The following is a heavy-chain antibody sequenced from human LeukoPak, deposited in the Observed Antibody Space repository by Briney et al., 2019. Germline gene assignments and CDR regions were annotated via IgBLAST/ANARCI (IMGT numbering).Heavy chain of an antibody. V-gene: IGHV1-2*02. CDR3: ARGDLVPAAYRGGNPDY. D-gene: IGHD2-2*01. Sequence: ASVKVSCKASGGTFSSYAISWVRQAPGQGLEWMGWIHPNSGGTNYAQKFQGRVTMTRDTSISTAYMELSRLRSDDTAVYYCARGDLVPAAYRGGNPDYWGQGTLVTVSS. CDR2: IHPNSGGT. J-gene: IGHJ4*02. CDR1: GGTFSSYA.